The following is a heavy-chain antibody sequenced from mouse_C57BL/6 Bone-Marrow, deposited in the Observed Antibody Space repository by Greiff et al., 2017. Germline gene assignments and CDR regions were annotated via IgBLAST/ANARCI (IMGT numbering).Heavy chain of an antibody. V-gene: IGHV10-1*01. Sequence: GGGLVQPKGSLKLSCAASGFSFNTYAMNWVRQAPGKGLEWVARIRSKSNNYATYYADSVKDRFTISRDDSESMLYLQMNNLKTEDTAMYYCVGEGLYYDYDVAMDYWGQGTSVTVSS. D-gene: IGHD2-4*01. CDR2: IRSKSNNYAT. CDR3: VGEGLYYDYDVAMDY. CDR1: GFSFNTYA. J-gene: IGHJ4*01.